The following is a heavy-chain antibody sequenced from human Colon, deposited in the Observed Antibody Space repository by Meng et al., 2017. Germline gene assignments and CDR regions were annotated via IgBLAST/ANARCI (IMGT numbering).Heavy chain of an antibody. CDR3: ARGRYSGYLP. CDR1: GGSFSGYY. D-gene: IGHD5-12*01. Sequence: AGVLRPSTPLSLPCAVFGGSFSGYYWSWIRQPPGKGLEWIGEINHSGSTNYNPSLKSRVTISVDTSKNQFSLKLSSVTAADTAVYYCARGRYSGYLPWGQGTLVTVSS. CDR2: INHSGST. V-gene: IGHV4-34*01. J-gene: IGHJ5*02.